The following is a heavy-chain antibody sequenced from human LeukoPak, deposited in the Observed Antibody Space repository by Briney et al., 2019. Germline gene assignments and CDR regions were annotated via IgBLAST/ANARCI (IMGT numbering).Heavy chain of an antibody. V-gene: IGHV4-59*12. CDR2: IYYSGST. D-gene: IGHD3-22*01. Sequence: SETLSLTCTVSGGSISSYYWSWIRQPPGKGLEWIGYIYYSGSTNCNPSLKSRVTISVDTSKNQFSLKLSSVTAADTAVYYCARDRSDYYDSSGYYRYDYWGQGTLVTVSS. J-gene: IGHJ4*02. CDR3: ARDRSDYYDSSGYYRYDY. CDR1: GGSISSYY.